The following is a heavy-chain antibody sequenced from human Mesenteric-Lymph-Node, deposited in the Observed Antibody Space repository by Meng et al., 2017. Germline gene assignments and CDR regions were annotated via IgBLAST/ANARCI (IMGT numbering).Heavy chain of an antibody. J-gene: IGHJ6*02. CDR1: GYTFTDSS. CDR2: INPSGGST. Sequence: ASVKVSCKASGYTFTDSSVHWVRQAPGQGLEWMGIINPSGGSTSYAQKFQGRVTMTRDTSTSTVYMELSSLRAEDTAVYYCARDQLLWFGELSEYYYGMDVWGQGTTVTVSS. D-gene: IGHD3-10*01. V-gene: IGHV1-46*01. CDR3: ARDQLLWFGELSEYYYGMDV.